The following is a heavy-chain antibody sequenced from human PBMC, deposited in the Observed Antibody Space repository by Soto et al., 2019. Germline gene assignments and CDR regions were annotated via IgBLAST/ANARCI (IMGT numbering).Heavy chain of an antibody. CDR1: GFTFSIYS. CDR2: ISSSSNYI. V-gene: IGHV3-21*01. D-gene: IGHD3-10*01. J-gene: IGHJ6*02. Sequence: GGSLRLSCAASGFTFSIYSLKWVRHAPGKGLEWVSSISSSSNYIYYADSVKGRFTITRDNAKNSLHLEMNSLRAVDTAVYYCARDEGGKTGRGHYYYGMDVWGQGTTVTVSS. CDR3: ARDEGGKTGRGHYYYGMDV.